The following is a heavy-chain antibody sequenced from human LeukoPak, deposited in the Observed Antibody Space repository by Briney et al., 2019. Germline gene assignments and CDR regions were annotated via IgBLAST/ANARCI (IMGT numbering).Heavy chain of an antibody. CDR1: GFTFDDYA. J-gene: IGHJ4*02. V-gene: IGHV3-9*01. CDR3: AKRGGSYIGYFDY. D-gene: IGHD1-26*01. CDR2: ITWNNGGM. Sequence: PGGSLRLSCAASGFTFDDYAMHWVRQAPGKGLEWVSSITWNNGGMDYADSVKGRFTISRDNSKNTLYLQMNSLRPEDAAVYYCAKRGGSYIGYFDYWGQGTLVTVSS.